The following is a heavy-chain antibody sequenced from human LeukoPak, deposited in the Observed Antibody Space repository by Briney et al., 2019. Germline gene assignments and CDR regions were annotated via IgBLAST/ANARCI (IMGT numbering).Heavy chain of an antibody. J-gene: IGHJ6*02. CDR2: ISYDGSNK. Sequence: PGGSLRLSCAASGFTFSSYGMHWVRQAPGKGLEWVAVISYDGSNKYYAGSVKGRFTISRDNYKNPFFLQMNSLRAKDTAVYYCPKVPSSSSWFPFISHPPPPFVDVWGQGTTVTVSS. D-gene: IGHD6-13*01. CDR3: PKVPSSSSWFPFISHPPPPFVDV. CDR1: GFTFSSYG. V-gene: IGHV3-30*18.